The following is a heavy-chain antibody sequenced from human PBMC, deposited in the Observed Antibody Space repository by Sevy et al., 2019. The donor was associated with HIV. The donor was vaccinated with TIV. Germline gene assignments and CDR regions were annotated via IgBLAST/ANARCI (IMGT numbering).Heavy chain of an antibody. CDR3: ARSRASYYGMDV. D-gene: IGHD6-6*01. Sequence: GGSLRLSCAASGFNFDDYAMHWVRQAPGKGLEWVSGITWHSYNIGYAGSVKGRFTISRDNAKNSLYLQMNSLRTEDTALYYCARSRASYYGMDVWGQGTTVTVSS. V-gene: IGHV3-9*01. CDR1: GFNFDDYA. CDR2: ITWHSYNI. J-gene: IGHJ6*02.